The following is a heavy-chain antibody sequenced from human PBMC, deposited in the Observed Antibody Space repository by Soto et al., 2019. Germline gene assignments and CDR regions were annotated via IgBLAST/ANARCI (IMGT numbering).Heavy chain of an antibody. V-gene: IGHV3-30-3*01. CDR3: ARDYRGVGAVDY. Sequence: QVQLVESGGGAVQPGRSLRLSCVASGFTFSSYSMHWVRQAPGKGLEWVAVISYDGSNRISTDSVRGRFTISRENSKNTVYLEMNSLRAEDAAVYHCARDYRGVGAVDYWGRGTLVTVSS. CDR2: ISYDGSNR. CDR1: GFTFSSYS. D-gene: IGHD2-8*01. J-gene: IGHJ4*02.